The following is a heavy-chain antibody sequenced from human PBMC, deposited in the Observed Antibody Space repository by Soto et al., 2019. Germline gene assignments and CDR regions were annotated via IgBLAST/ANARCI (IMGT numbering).Heavy chain of an antibody. Sequence: QVQLQESGPGLVKPSQTLSLTCTVSGGSISSGGYYWTWIRQHPGKGLEWIGYIYYSGSTYYNPSLKSRVTISVDTSKNQSPMKLSSVTAADTAVYYCARVCGGDCHYGMDVWGQGTTVTVSS. J-gene: IGHJ6*02. CDR1: GGSISSGGYY. D-gene: IGHD2-21*02. V-gene: IGHV4-31*03. CDR3: ARVCGGDCHYGMDV. CDR2: IYYSGST.